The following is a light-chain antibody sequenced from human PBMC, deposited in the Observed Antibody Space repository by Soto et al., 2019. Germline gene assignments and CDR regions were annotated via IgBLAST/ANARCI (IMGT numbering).Light chain of an antibody. V-gene: IGKV1-39*01. CDR1: QSLSTY. CDR3: QQSYSTLT. CDR2: AAS. Sequence: DIQMTQSPSSLSASVGDRVTITCRASQSLSTYLNWYQQKPGKAPKLLIYAASSLQSGVPSRFSGSGSGTDFTLTISSLQPEDFATYYCQQSYSTLTFGPGTKVYIK. J-gene: IGKJ3*01.